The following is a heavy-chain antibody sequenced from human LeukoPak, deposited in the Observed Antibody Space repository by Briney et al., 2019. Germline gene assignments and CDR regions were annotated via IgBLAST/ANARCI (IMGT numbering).Heavy chain of an antibody. CDR3: AVAEEYCSSTSCPGGY. V-gene: IGHV3-23*01. D-gene: IGHD2-2*01. J-gene: IGHJ4*02. CDR2: ISGSGGST. CDR1: GFTVSSNY. Sequence: GGSLRLSCAASGFTVSSNYMSWVRQAPGKGLEWVSAISGSGGSTYYADSVKGRFTISRDNSKNTLYLQMNSLRAEDTAVYYCAVAEEYCSSTSCPGGYWGQGTLVTVSS.